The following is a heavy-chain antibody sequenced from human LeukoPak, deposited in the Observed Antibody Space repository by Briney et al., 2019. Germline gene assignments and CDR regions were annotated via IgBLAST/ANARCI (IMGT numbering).Heavy chain of an antibody. D-gene: IGHD5-18*01. V-gene: IGHV4-34*01. J-gene: IGHJ4*02. CDR1: GGSFSGYY. CDR2: INHSGST. Sequence: SETLSLTCAVYGGSFSGYYWSWVRQPPGKGLEWIGEINHSGSTNYSPSLKSRVTISGDTSKNQFSLKLSSVTAADTAVYYCARGRIGADHSYGYVGFDYWGQGTLVTVSS. CDR3: ARGRIGADHSYGYVGFDY.